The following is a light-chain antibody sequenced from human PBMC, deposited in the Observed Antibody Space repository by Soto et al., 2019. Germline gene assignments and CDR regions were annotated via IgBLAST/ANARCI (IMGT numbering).Light chain of an antibody. V-gene: IGLV5-37*01. CDR1: SDINVGSYN. J-gene: IGLJ7*01. CDR3: MIWPSTATAV. CDR2: YYSDSDK. Sequence: QAVVTQPPSSSASPGEYARLTCTLPSDINVGSYNIYWYQQKPGSPPRYLLYYYSDSDKGQGSGVPSRFSGSKDASANTGILLISGLQSDYEADSSFMIWPSTATAVFGGGTQLTVL.